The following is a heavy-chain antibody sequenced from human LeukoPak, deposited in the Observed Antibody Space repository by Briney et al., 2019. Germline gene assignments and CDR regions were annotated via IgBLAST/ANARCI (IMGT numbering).Heavy chain of an antibody. Sequence: GGSLRLSCAASGFTFSSYGMHWVRQAPGKGLQWVAVISYDGNTIHYADSVKGRFTISRDNAENSLYLQMNSLRVEDTAFYYCARDLAYSRLDYWGQGMLVTVSS. CDR1: GFTFSSYG. D-gene: IGHD5-18*01. CDR2: ISYDGNTI. CDR3: ARDLAYSRLDY. V-gene: IGHV3-30*12. J-gene: IGHJ4*02.